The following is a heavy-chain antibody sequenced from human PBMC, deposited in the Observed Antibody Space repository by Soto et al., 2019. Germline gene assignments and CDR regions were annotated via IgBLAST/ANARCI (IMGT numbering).Heavy chain of an antibody. D-gene: IGHD3-9*01. V-gene: IGHV1-18*01. CDR3: ARGSHYDILTGYPSLRHDY. CDR2: ISTYNGNT. Sequence: ASVKVSCKASGYIFTSYGTNWVRQAPGQGLEWMGWISTYNGNTIYAQKLQGRVTMTADTSTNTAYMELRSLRSDDTAVYYCARGSHYDILTGYPSLRHDYWGQGTLVTVSS. J-gene: IGHJ4*02. CDR1: GYIFTSYG.